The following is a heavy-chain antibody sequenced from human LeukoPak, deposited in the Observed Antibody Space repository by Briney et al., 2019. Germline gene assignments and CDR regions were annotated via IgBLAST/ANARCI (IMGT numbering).Heavy chain of an antibody. CDR1: GFTFRSYR. D-gene: IGHD3-22*01. Sequence: GGSLRLSCAASGFTFRSYRVTWGRQAPGKGLEWVAYISSSSSTIYYADSVKGRFTITRDNAKNSLYLQMNSLRDEDTAVYYCARVSYDIGYWGQGTLVTVSS. V-gene: IGHV3-48*02. CDR2: ISSSSSTI. J-gene: IGHJ4*02. CDR3: ARVSYDIGY.